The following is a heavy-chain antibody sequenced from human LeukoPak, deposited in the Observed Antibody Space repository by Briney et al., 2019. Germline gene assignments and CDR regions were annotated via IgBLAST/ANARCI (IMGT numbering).Heavy chain of an antibody. J-gene: IGHJ2*01. CDR2: IIPIFGTA. CDR1: GGTFGSYV. V-gene: IGHV1-69*13. D-gene: IGHD5-18*01. CDR3: AEEGDTALVTGYFDL. Sequence: SVRVSCKASGGTFGSYVISWVRQAPGQGLEWMGGIIPIFGTAHYAQKFQGRLTITADESTSTVYMEMSSLRSEDTAMYYCAEEGDTALVTGYFDLWGRGTLVTVSS.